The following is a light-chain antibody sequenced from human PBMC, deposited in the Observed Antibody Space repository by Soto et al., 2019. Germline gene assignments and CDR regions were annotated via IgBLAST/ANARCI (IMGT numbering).Light chain of an antibody. V-gene: IGKV3-20*01. CDR3: QQYGPSPLYT. Sequence: VLTQSPGTLSLSPGERATLSCRAGQSVSSGYLAWYQQQPGQAPRLLIYATYTRATGIPDRFSGSGSGTDFSLPISRLQPEDVAVYYCQQYGPSPLYTFGQGTKLEIK. CDR2: ATY. J-gene: IGKJ2*01. CDR1: QSVSSGY.